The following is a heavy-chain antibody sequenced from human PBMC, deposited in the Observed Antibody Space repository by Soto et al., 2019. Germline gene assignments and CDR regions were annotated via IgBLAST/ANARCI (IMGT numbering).Heavy chain of an antibody. CDR3: ASLPLSYDSSHCMDV. V-gene: IGHV1-18*01. CDR2: ISAYNGNT. J-gene: IGHJ6*02. CDR1: GYTFTSYG. Sequence: GASVKVSCKASGYTFTSYGISWVRQAPGQGLEWMGWISAYNGNTNYAQKLQGRVTMTTDTSTSTAYMELRSLRSDDTAVYYCASLPLSYDSSHCMDVWGQGTTVTVSS. D-gene: IGHD3-22*01.